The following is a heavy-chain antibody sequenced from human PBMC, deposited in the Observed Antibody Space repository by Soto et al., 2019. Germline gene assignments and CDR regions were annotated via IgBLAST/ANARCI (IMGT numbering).Heavy chain of an antibody. Sequence: QVQLVQSGAEVKKPGASVKVSCKASGYTFTSYDINWVRQATGQGLEWMGWMNPNSGNTGYAQKFKGRVTMTRNTSISTGYMGLSSLRSEDTTVYYCARRGYSSSWYYYYYYGMDVWGQGTTVTVSS. CDR1: GYTFTSYD. D-gene: IGHD6-13*01. CDR2: MNPNSGNT. CDR3: ARRGYSSSWYYYYYYGMDV. V-gene: IGHV1-8*01. J-gene: IGHJ6*02.